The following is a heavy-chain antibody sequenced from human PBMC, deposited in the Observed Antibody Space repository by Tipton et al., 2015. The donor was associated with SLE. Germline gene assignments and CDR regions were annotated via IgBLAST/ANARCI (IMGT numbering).Heavy chain of an antibody. CDR2: IWYDGSES. D-gene: IGHD2-2*02. Sequence: SLRLSCVASGFTFSNHGMHWVRQAPGKGLEWVAVIWYDGSESFYGDSVKGPLTISRDNSKNTVYLQMSSLRVEDTAMYYCARDLGGGYCSGSSCYTLDHWGQGTLVTVAS. V-gene: IGHV3-33*01. CDR1: GFTFSNHG. CDR3: ARDLGGGYCSGSSCYTLDH. J-gene: IGHJ4*02.